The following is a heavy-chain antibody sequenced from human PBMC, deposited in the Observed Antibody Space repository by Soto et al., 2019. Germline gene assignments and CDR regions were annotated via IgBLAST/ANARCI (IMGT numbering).Heavy chain of an antibody. CDR2: ISYDGSNK. CDR3: AKVIGYVWGSAPLDY. CDR1: GFTFSSYG. J-gene: IGHJ4*02. Sequence: QVQLVESGGGVVQPGRSLRLSCAASGFTFSSYGMHWVRQAPGKGLEWVAVISYDGSNKYYADPVKGRFTISRDNSKNTLYLQMNSLRAEDTAVYYCAKVIGYVWGSAPLDYWGQGTLVTVSS. V-gene: IGHV3-30*18. D-gene: IGHD3-16*01.